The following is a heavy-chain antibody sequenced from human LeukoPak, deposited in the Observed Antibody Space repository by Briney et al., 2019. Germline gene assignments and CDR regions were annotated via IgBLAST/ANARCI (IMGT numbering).Heavy chain of an antibody. D-gene: IGHD2-21*02. CDR2: ISYDGSNK. CDR3: ARDLAYCGGDCYSRYFQH. J-gene: IGHJ1*01. CDR1: GFTFSSYG. V-gene: IGHV3-30*03. Sequence: GGSLRLSCAASGFTFSSYGMHWVRQAPGKGLEWVAVISYDGSNKYYADSVKGRFTISRDNSKNTLYLQMNSLRAEDTAVYYCARDLAYCGGDCYSRYFQHWGQGTLVTVSS.